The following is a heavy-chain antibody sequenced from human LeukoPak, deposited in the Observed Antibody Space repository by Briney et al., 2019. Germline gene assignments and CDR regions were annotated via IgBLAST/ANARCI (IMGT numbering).Heavy chain of an antibody. CDR2: IKQDGSEK. Sequence: GGSLRLSCAASGFSFSNYWMSWVRQAPGRGLEWVANIKQDGSEKYYVDSVKGRFTISRDNAKNSLYLQMNSLKAEDTAVYYCARDTNSIFDYWGQGTLVTVSS. CDR3: ARDTNSIFDY. CDR1: GFSFSNYW. V-gene: IGHV3-7*01. J-gene: IGHJ4*02. D-gene: IGHD2-8*01.